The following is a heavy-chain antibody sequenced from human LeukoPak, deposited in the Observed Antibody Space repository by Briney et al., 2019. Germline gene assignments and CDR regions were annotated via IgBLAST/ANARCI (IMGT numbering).Heavy chain of an antibody. J-gene: IGHJ2*01. D-gene: IGHD3-22*01. CDR3: ARVAMIVVVITTPRYSDL. V-gene: IGHV4-34*01. CDR1: GGSFSGYY. Sequence: SETLSLTCAVYGGSFSGYYWSWICQPPGKGLEWVGEINHSGSTNYNPSLKSRVTISVDTSKNQFSLKLSSVTAADTAVYYCARVAMIVVVITTPRYSDLWGRGTLVTVSS. CDR2: INHSGST.